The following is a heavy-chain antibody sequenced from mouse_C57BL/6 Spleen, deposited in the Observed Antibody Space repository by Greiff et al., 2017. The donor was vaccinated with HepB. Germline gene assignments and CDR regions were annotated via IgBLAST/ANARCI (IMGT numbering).Heavy chain of an antibody. CDR3: ARRGAQYYGSVLDY. Sequence: DVKLVESGGGLVKPGGSLKLSCAASGFTFSSYTMSWVRQTPEKRLEWVATISGGGGNTYYPDSVKGRFTISRDNAKNTLYLQMSSLRSEDTALYYCARRGAQYYGSVLDYWGQGTTLTVSS. CDR1: GFTFSSYT. J-gene: IGHJ2*01. CDR2: ISGGGGNT. D-gene: IGHD1-1*01. V-gene: IGHV5-9*01.